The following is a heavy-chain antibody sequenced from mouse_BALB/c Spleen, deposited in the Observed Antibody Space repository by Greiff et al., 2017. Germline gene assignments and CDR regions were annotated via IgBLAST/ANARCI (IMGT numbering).Heavy chain of an antibody. CDR1: GDSITSGY. CDR3: ARFDYYGSSEDAMDY. Sequence: EVKLQESGPSLVKPSQTLSLTCSVTGDSITSGYWNWIRKFPGNKLEYMGYISYSGSTYYNPSLKSRISITRDTSKNQYYLQLNSVTTEDTATYYCARFDYYGSSEDAMDYWGQGTSVTVSS. J-gene: IGHJ4*01. V-gene: IGHV3-8*02. CDR2: ISYSGST. D-gene: IGHD1-1*01.